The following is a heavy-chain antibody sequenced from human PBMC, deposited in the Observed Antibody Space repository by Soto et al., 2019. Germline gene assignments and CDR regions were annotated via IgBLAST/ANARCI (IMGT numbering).Heavy chain of an antibody. CDR1: GFAFENYA. Sequence: PGGSLRLSCVASGFAFENYAMSWFRQAPGKGREWVSAISGSGGTTYYSDSVKGRFTISRDNSKNTVYLQMNDLRVEDAAEYFCAKDSWAIFGVPAGEYYAMDVWGQGTTVTVSS. D-gene: IGHD3-3*01. CDR3: AKDSWAIFGVPAGEYYAMDV. V-gene: IGHV3-23*01. J-gene: IGHJ6*02. CDR2: ISGSGGTT.